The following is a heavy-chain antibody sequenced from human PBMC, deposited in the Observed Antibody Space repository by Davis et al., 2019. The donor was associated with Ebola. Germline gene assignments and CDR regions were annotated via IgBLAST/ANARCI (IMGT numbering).Heavy chain of an antibody. Sequence: MPSETLSLTCTVSGGSISSYYWSWIRQPPGKGLEWIGYIYYSGSTNYNPSLKSRVTISVDTSKNQFSLKLSSVTAADTAVYYCARGRGWLRCIDPWGQGTLVTVSS. V-gene: IGHV4-59*12. CDR2: IYYSGST. CDR3: ARGRGWLRCIDP. J-gene: IGHJ5*02. D-gene: IGHD5-12*01. CDR1: GGSISSYY.